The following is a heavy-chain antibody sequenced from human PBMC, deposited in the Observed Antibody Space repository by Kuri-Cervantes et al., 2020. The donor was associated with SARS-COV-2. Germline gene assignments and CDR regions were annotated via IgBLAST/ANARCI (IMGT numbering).Heavy chain of an antibody. CDR1: GYSFSDYW. CDR2: IYPGDSDT. CDR3: ARRSPGYSSGWYSAGGGTYYYYGMDV. Sequence: GESLKISCKASGYSFSDYWIGWVRQMPGKGLEWMGIIYPGDSDTRYSPSFQGQVTISADKSISTAYLQWSSLKASDTAIYYCARRSPGYSSGWYSAGGGTYYYYGMDVWGQGTTVTVSS. D-gene: IGHD6-19*01. J-gene: IGHJ6*02. V-gene: IGHV5-51*01.